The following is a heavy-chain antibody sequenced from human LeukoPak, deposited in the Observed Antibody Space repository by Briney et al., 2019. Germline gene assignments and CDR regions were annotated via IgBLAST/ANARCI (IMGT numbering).Heavy chain of an antibody. V-gene: IGHV3-23*01. J-gene: IGHJ4*02. Sequence: GGSLRLSCAASGVTFSSYGMSWVRQAPGKGLECVSSISGSGGSTNHADSVKGRFTISRDNSKKTLYLQMNSLRAEDTAVYYCARSNSAYYFDYWGQGTLVTVS. CDR1: GVTFSSYG. D-gene: IGHD1-1*01. CDR2: ISGSGGST. CDR3: ARSNSAYYFDY.